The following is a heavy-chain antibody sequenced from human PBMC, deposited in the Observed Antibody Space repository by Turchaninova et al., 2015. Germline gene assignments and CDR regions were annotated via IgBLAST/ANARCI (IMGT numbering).Heavy chain of an antibody. CDR1: GFSFSNYE. J-gene: IGHJ6*03. CDR3: ARDPTATTHYYMDV. V-gene: IGHV3-48*03. D-gene: IGHD1-1*01. CDR2: ISTSGSES. Sequence: SWGGLVQSGGSLRLSCTVSGFSFSNYERVWVRQAPGKGLEWVSYISTSGSESYYAGSVKGRFVSSRDNAKNSLYLQMNNLRAEDTAVYYCARDPTATTHYYMDVWGKGTTVTVSS.